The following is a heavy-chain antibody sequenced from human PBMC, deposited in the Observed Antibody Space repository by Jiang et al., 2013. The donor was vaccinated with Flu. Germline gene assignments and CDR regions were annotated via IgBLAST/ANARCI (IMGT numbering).Heavy chain of an antibody. V-gene: IGHV1-69*01. CDR3: ARKYYYDSSGYGGFDP. CDR2: IIPIFGTA. Sequence: CGAEVKKPGSSVKVSCKASGGTFSSYAISWVRQAPGQGLEWMGGIIPIFGTANYAQKFQGRVTITADESTSTAYMELSSLRSEDTAVYYCARKYYYDSSGYGGFDPWAREPWSPSPQ. CDR1: GGTFSSYA. D-gene: IGHD3-22*01. J-gene: IGHJ5*02.